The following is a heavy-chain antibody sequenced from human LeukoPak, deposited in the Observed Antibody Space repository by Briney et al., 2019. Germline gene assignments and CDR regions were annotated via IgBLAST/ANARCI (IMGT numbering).Heavy chain of an antibody. D-gene: IGHD3-10*01. CDR3: AGDRGYLQFDY. CDR2: IKEDGSQK. J-gene: IGHJ4*02. Sequence: GGSLRLSCAASGFTLSNYGMNWVRQAPGKGLEWVANIKEDGSQKYYADSVKGRFTISRDNAKNSLYLQLNSLRAEDTAMYYCAGDRGYLQFDYWGQGTLVTVSS. V-gene: IGHV3-7*03. CDR1: GFTLSNYG.